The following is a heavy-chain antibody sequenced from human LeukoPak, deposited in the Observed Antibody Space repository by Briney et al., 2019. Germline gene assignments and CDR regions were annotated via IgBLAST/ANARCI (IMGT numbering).Heavy chain of an antibody. CDR1: GDSISGYY. CDR2: IYTTGST. J-gene: IGHJ4*02. Sequence: SETLSLTCTVSGDSISGYYWSWIRQPPGKGLEWIGYIYTTGSTNYNPSLQSRVTISVDTSKSRFSLKLGSVTAADTAVHFCARQFSSSSSFDYWGQGTLVTVSS. D-gene: IGHD6-6*01. CDR3: ARQFSSSSSFDY. V-gene: IGHV4-4*09.